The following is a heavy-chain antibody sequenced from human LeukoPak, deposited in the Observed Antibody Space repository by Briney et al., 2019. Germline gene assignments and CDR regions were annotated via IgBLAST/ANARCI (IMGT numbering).Heavy chain of an antibody. J-gene: IGHJ4*02. CDR3: ARDARQQLVERFDY. CDR2: IFIRGNT. D-gene: IGHD6-13*01. Sequence: SETLSLTCTVSTGSVSSGTYYWTWIRQPAGKGLEWIGRIFIRGNTNYNPSLKSRVTISADTSKNHFSLRLDSVTAADTAVYYCARDARQQLVERFDYWAREPWSPSPQ. V-gene: IGHV4-61*02. CDR1: TGSVSSGTYY.